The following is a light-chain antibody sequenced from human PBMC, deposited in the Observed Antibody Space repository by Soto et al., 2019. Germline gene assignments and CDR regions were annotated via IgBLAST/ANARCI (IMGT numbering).Light chain of an antibody. J-gene: IGKJ1*01. Sequence: DIRLTQSPSTLYASVGHIVTITCRASQSISSWLAWYQQKPGKAPKLLIYDASSLESGVPSRFSGSGSGTEFTLTISSLQPDDFATYYCQQYNSYWTFGQGNKVDIK. CDR3: QQYNSYWT. V-gene: IGKV1-5*01. CDR2: DAS. CDR1: QSISSW.